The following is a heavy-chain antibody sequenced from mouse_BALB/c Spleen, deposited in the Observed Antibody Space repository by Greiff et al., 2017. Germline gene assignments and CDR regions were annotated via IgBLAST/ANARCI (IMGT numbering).Heavy chain of an antibody. V-gene: IGHV1S34*01. J-gene: IGHJ4*01. D-gene: IGHD2-1*01. CDR1: GYSFTGYY. CDR3: ARSGADGNYGGSYYAMDY. Sequence: LVKTGASVKISCKASGYSFTGYYMHWVKQSHGKSLEWIGYISCYNGATSYNQKFKGKATFTVDTSSSTAYMQFNSLTSEDSAVYYCARSGADGNYGGSYYAMDYWGQGTSVTVSS. CDR2: ISCYNGAT.